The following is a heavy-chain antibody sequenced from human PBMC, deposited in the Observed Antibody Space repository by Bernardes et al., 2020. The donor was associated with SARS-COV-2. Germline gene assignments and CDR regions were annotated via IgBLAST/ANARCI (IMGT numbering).Heavy chain of an antibody. CDR2: ISGSGGST. Sequence: GGSLRLSCAASGFTFSSYAMSWVRQAPGKGLEWVSAISGSGGSTYYADSVKGRFTISRDNSKNTLYLQMNSLRAEDTAVYYCAKDHWITIFGVVTPPDYWGQGTLVTVSS. J-gene: IGHJ4*02. V-gene: IGHV3-23*01. CDR1: GFTFSSYA. D-gene: IGHD3-3*01. CDR3: AKDHWITIFGVVTPPDY.